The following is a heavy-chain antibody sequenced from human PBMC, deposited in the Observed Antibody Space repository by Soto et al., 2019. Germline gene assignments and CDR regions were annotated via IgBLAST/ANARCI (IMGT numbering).Heavy chain of an antibody. CDR3: ARGQQLVANWLDP. CDR1: GFPFSDSY. CDR2: ISSTGSTP. J-gene: IGHJ5*02. V-gene: IGHV3-11*01. Sequence: QMQLVESGGGLVKPGGSLRLSCAASGFPFSDSYMAWIRQAPGKGLEEIATISSTGSTPYYADSVKGRFTISRDNAQNSLYLEMNNLRAEDMAVYYCARGQQLVANWLDPWGQGILVTVSS. D-gene: IGHD6-6*01.